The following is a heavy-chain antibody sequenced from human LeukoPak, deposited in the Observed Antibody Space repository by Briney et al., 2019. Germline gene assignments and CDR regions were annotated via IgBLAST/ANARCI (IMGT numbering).Heavy chain of an antibody. D-gene: IGHD5-18*01. J-gene: IGHJ4*02. V-gene: IGHV4-59*01. Sequence: SETLSLTCTVSSGSISSYYWSWIRQPPGKGLEWIGYIYYSGSTNYNPSLKSRVTISVDTSKNQFSLKLSSVTAADTAVYYCASGYSYGYKEYYYFDYWGQGTLVTVSS. CDR2: IYYSGST. CDR1: SGSISSYY. CDR3: ASGYSYGYKEYYYFDY.